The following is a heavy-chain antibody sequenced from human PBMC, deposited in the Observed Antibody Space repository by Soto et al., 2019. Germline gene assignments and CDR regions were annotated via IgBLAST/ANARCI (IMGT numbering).Heavy chain of an antibody. V-gene: IGHV5-10-1*01. D-gene: IGHD4-17*01. Sequence: GESLKISCKGSGYIFTNYWINWVRQMPGKGLEWMGRIDPSGSYTSYSPSLQGHVTISADKSISTAYLQWSALKASDTAMYYCARLWTTVTTPGGEFWGQGTLVTVSS. J-gene: IGHJ4*02. CDR3: ARLWTTVTTPGGEF. CDR1: GYIFTNYW. CDR2: IDPSGSYT.